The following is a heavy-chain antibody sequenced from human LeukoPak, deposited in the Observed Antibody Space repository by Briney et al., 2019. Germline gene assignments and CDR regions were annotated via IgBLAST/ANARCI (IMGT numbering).Heavy chain of an antibody. D-gene: IGHD3-22*01. Sequence: GESLKISCKGSGYSFTSYWIGWVSQMPGKGLEGMGIIYPGDSDTRYSPSFQGQVTISADKSISTAYLQWSSLKASDTAMYYCARLLYYYDSSGYYPGGFDYWGQGTLVTVSS. CDR3: ARLLYYYDSSGYYPGGFDY. CDR2: IYPGDSDT. CDR1: GYSFTSYW. V-gene: IGHV5-51*01. J-gene: IGHJ4*02.